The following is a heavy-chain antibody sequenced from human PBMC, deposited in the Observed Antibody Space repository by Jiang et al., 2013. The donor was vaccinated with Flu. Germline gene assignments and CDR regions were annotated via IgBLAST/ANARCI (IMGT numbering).Heavy chain of an antibody. J-gene: IGHJ4*02. V-gene: IGHV4-39*07. CDR1: GGSISNSSYY. CDR2: IYYSGST. D-gene: IGHD2-2*03. CDR3: ARRGYCSSTSCYAPDY. Sequence: GPGLVKPSETLSLTCTVSGGSISNSSYYWGWIRQPPGKGLEWIGSIYYSGSTYYNPSLKSRVTISVDTSKNQFSLKLSSVTAADTAVYYCARRGYCSSTSCYAPDYWGQGTLVTVSS.